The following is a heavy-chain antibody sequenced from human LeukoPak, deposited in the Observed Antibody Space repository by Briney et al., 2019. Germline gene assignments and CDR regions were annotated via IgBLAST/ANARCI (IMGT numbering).Heavy chain of an antibody. CDR3: ARKYSGYGGWIDY. D-gene: IGHD5-12*01. CDR1: GDSITTYY. CDR2: IHESGST. J-gene: IGHJ4*02. Sequence: PSETLSLTCTVSGDSITTYYWSWIRQPPGKGLEWIGYIHESGSTNYNPSIKSRVTISSDMSKNQFSLKLNSVTAADTAVYYCARKYSGYGGWIDYWGQGTLVTVSS. V-gene: IGHV4-59*01.